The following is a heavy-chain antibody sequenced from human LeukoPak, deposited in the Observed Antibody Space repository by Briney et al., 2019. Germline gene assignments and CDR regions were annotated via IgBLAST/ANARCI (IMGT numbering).Heavy chain of an antibody. CDR3: ARALYGSGSYYNYYYYGMDV. J-gene: IGHJ6*04. CDR2: ISYDGSNK. D-gene: IGHD3-10*01. V-gene: IGHV3-30*04. Sequence: GGSLRLSCAASGFTFSSYAMHWVRQAPGKGLEWVAVISYDGSNKYYADSVKGGFTISRDNSKNTLYLQMNSLRAEDTAVYYCARALYGSGSYYNYYYYGMDVWGKGTTVTVSS. CDR1: GFTFSSYA.